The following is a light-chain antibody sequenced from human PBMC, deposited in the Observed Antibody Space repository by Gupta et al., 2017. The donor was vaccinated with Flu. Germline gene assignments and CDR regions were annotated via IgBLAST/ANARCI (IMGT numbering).Light chain of an antibody. J-gene: IGKJ2*01. Sequence: PSSLSASVGDRVNITCRASQTITTYLNWYQQQPGKAPKLLIYRASTLQSGVPSRFSGSGSGTDFTLTISRLRPEDFATYYCQQSHSTPYTFGQGTKVEFK. CDR2: RAS. V-gene: IGKV1-39*01. CDR1: QTITTY. CDR3: QQSHSTPYT.